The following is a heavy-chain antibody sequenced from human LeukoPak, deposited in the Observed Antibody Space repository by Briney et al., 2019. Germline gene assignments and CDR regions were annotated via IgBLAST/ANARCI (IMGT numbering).Heavy chain of an antibody. CDR1: GYTFAGYY. J-gene: IGHJ6*02. V-gene: IGHV1-2*04. Sequence: ASVKVSCKASGYTFAGYYMHWVRQAPGQGLEWMGWINPNSGGTNYAQKFQGWVTMTRDTSISTAYMELSRLRSDDTAVYYCARDHTVTTPNDYYYGMDVWGQGTTVTVSS. CDR2: INPNSGGT. D-gene: IGHD4-17*01. CDR3: ARDHTVTTPNDYYYGMDV.